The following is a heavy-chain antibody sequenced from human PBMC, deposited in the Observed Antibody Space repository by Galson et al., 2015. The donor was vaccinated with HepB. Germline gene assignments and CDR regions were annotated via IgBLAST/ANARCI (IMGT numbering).Heavy chain of an antibody. CDR2: ISGSGGST. V-gene: IGHV3-23*01. Sequence: SLRLSCAASGFTFSSYAMSWVRQAPGKGLEWVSAISGSGGSTYYADSVKGRFTISRDNSKNTLYLQMNSLRAEDTAVYYCARPNSYYYYYMDVWGKGTTVTVSS. CDR3: ARPNSYYYYYMDV. J-gene: IGHJ6*03. CDR1: GFTFSSYA.